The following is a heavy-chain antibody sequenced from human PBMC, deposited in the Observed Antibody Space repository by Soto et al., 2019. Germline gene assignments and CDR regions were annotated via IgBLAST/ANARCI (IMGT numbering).Heavy chain of an antibody. CDR1: GYIFTGYF. V-gene: IGHV1-2*06. J-gene: IGHJ3*01. D-gene: IGHD4-17*01. CDR3: VRWGYGYNSLEF. CDR2: ITPNSGDT. Sequence: ASVKVSCKTSGYIFTGYFIHWVRQTPGQGLQWLGRITPNSGDTKYGQTFQGRVTLTRDTSASTAYMELSGLRADDTALYYCVRWGYGYNSLEFWGQGTFVSVSS.